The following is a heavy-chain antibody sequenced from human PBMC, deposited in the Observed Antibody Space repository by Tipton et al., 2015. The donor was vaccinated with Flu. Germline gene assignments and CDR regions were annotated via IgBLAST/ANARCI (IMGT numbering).Heavy chain of an antibody. V-gene: IGHV4-34*01. CDR2: INHSGST. CDR3: ARRGYSGYEPEEYFDY. J-gene: IGHJ4*02. Sequence: TLSLTCAVYGGSFSGYYWSWIRQPPGKGLEWIGEINHSGSTNYNPSLKSRVTISVDTSKNQFSLKLSSVAAADTAVYYCARRGYSGYEPEEYFDYWGQGTLVTVSS. CDR1: GGSFSGYY. D-gene: IGHD5-12*01.